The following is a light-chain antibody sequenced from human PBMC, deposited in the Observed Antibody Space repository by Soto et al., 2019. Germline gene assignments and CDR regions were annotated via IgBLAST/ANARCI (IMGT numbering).Light chain of an antibody. V-gene: IGKV3-15*01. Sequence: EKVMTQSPATLSVSPGERDTLSCRASQSVSSNLAWYQHKPGQAPRLLIYGASSRATGIPVRFSGSGSGTDFTLTIRSQPSEDFAVYYLQHNNNWPLTFGQGTRLEIK. J-gene: IGKJ5*01. CDR3: QHNNNWPLT. CDR2: GAS. CDR1: QSVSSN.